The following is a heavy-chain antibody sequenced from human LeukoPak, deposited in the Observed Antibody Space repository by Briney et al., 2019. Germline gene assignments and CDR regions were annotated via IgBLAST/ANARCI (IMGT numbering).Heavy chain of an antibody. Sequence: SETLSLTCTVSGGSLSGYYWSWIRQPPGKGLEWIGYIYYIGCTNYNPSLQRLVSISVDTSKTQFSLKLSSGTAAETAVYYCARAVGSDFWSTWGQGTLVTVSS. J-gene: IGHJ4*02. CDR3: ARAVGSDFWST. CDR2: IYYIGCT. CDR1: GGSLSGYY. V-gene: IGHV4-59*01. D-gene: IGHD3-3*01.